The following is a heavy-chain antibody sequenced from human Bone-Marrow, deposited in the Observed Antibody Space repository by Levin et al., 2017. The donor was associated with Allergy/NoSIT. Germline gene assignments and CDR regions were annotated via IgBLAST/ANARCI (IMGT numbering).Heavy chain of an antibody. V-gene: IGHV4-34*01. J-gene: IGHJ4*02. Sequence: KASETLSLTCAVSGASLSDHYWTWIRQSPGKGLEWIGEIDHSGSANYNPSLRSRVTISIDTSKKQFSLKVNSVTAADTGVYYCAQETGHFDYWGQGNQVTVSS. CDR3: AQETGHFDY. CDR2: IDHSGSA. CDR1: GASLSDHY. D-gene: IGHD3-10*01.